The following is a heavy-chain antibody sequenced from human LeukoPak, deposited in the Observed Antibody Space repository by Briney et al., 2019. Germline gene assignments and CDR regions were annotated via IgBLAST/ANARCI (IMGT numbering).Heavy chain of an antibody. CDR2: ISSSGGST. J-gene: IGHJ4*02. Sequence: GGSLRLSCAASGFTFSSYAMNWVRQAPGKVLEWVSAISSSGGSTYYADSVRGRFTISRDNSENTLYLQMNSLRAEDTAVYYCAKERGLRGYDYWGQGTLVTVSS. D-gene: IGHD3-10*01. CDR1: GFTFSSYA. V-gene: IGHV3-23*01. CDR3: AKERGLRGYDY.